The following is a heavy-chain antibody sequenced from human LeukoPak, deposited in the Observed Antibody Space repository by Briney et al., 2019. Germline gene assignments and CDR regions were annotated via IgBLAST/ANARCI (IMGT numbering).Heavy chain of an antibody. CDR3: ARDRASCASGSYCNYFDY. J-gene: IGHJ4*02. CDR2: INPRSGIT. Sequence: ASVRVSCKASGYTFTSYYVHWVRQAPGQGLAWMGIINPRSGITNYAQKFQGRVTMTTDTSTSTAYMELSRLRSDDTAVYYCARDRASCASGSYCNYFDYWGQGTLVTVSS. CDR1: GYTFTSYY. D-gene: IGHD3-10*01. V-gene: IGHV1-46*01.